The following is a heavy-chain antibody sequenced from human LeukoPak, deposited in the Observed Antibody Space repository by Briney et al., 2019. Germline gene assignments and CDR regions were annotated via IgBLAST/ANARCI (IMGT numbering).Heavy chain of an antibody. CDR2: ISGSGGST. Sequence: GGSLRLSCAVSGITLSNYGMSWVRQAPGKGLEGVAGISGSGGSTNYADSVKGRFSISRDNSKNTLYLQMNSLRAEDTAVYYCARDRNSVFDYWGQGTLVTVSS. D-gene: IGHD2/OR15-2a*01. V-gene: IGHV3-23*01. J-gene: IGHJ4*02. CDR3: ARDRNSVFDY. CDR1: GITLSNYG.